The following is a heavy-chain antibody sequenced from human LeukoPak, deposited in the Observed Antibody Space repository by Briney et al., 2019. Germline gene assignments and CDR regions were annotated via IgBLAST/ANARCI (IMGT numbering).Heavy chain of an antibody. CDR1: GGSISSSNW. CDR3: ARDPSDDYGGNWFDP. V-gene: IGHV4-4*02. CDR2: IYHSGST. Sequence: SETLSLTCAVSGGSISSSNWWSWVRQPPGKGLEWIGEIYHSGSTNYNPSLKSRVTISVDKSKNQFSLKLSSVTAADTAVYYCARDPSDDYGGNWFDPWGQGTLVTVSS. D-gene: IGHD4-17*01. J-gene: IGHJ5*02.